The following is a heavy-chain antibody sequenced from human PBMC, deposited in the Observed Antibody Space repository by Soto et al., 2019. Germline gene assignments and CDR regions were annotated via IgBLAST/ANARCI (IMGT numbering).Heavy chain of an antibody. J-gene: IGHJ4*02. V-gene: IGHV3-7*03. Sequence: EVHLVESGGGLVQPGGSLRLSCSASGFIFSSYWMTWVRHAPGKGLEWVANVKQDGSEQHYVDSVKGRFTISRDNVKNSLFLQMTSLRAEDTAVYYCVGGSGWVMDYWGQGTLVTVSS. CDR2: VKQDGSEQ. CDR3: VGGSGWVMDY. CDR1: GFIFSSYW. D-gene: IGHD6-19*01.